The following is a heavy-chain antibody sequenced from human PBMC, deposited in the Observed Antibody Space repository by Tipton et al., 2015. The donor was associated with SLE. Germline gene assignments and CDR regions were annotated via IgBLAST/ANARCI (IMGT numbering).Heavy chain of an antibody. D-gene: IGHD4-23*01. CDR2: ISYDGSNK. J-gene: IGHJ3*02. V-gene: IGHV3-30*18. Sequence: SLRLSCAASGFTFSSYGMHWVRQAPGKGLEWVAVISYDGSNKYYADSVKGRFTISRDNSKNTLYLQMNSLRAEDTAVYYCAKGRARVVTLDAFDIWGQGTMVTVSS. CDR3: AKGRARVVTLDAFDI. CDR1: GFTFSSYG.